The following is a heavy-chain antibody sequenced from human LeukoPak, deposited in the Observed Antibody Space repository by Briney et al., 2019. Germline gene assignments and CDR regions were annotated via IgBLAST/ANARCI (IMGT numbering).Heavy chain of an antibody. Sequence: SETLSLTCTVSGGSISSSSYYWGWLRQPPGKGLEWIGSMYYSGSTYYNPSLKSRVTISVDTSKNQFSLKLTSVTAADTAVYYCSYYVWGSYRFYWGQGTLVTVSS. D-gene: IGHD3-16*02. CDR3: SYYVWGSYRFY. J-gene: IGHJ4*02. CDR2: MYYSGST. CDR1: GGSISSSSYY. V-gene: IGHV4-39*01.